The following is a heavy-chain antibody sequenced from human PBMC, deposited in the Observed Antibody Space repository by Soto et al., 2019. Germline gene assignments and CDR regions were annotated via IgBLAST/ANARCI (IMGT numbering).Heavy chain of an antibody. J-gene: IGHJ6*03. CDR3: ARDYCSTTSWRRTTYYYHYMDV. CDR1: GYTFTSYA. V-gene: IGHV1-3*01. Sequence: ASVKVSCKASGYTFTSYAMHWVRQAPGQRLEWMGWINAGNGNTKYSQKFQGRVTITRDTSASTAYMELSSLRSEDTAVYYCARDYCSTTSWRRTTYYYHYMDVWGKGTTVTVSS. CDR2: INAGNGNT. D-gene: IGHD2-2*01.